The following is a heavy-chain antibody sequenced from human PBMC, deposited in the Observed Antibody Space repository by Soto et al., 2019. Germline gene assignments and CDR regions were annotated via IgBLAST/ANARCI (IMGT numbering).Heavy chain of an antibody. Sequence: EVQLVESGGVLVQPGGSLRLSCAASGFTFSSHWMPWVRQAPGKGLVWVSRINSDGSRINYADSVKGRLTISRDNAKNTVYLQMNSLRAEDTAVYICARGPSGRYYMDVWGKGTTVTVSS. CDR3: ARGPSGRYYMDV. CDR2: INSDGSRI. J-gene: IGHJ6*03. CDR1: GFTFSSHW. V-gene: IGHV3-74*01. D-gene: IGHD3-10*01.